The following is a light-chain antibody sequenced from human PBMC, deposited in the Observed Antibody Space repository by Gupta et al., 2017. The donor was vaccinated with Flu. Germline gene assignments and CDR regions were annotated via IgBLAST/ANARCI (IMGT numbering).Light chain of an antibody. Sequence: DTVVTQSPLSLAVTPGEPDYISCRSSRRLLHHKSYTYLDWYLQKPEQSPQLLIYLASNRASGVPGRVSGSGSGTDCTTKISSVEAEDVGVDYGMQARQPLGTFGQGTKVDI. CDR2: LAS. V-gene: IGKV2-28*01. CDR1: RRLLHHKSYTY. J-gene: IGKJ1*01. CDR3: MQARQPLGT.